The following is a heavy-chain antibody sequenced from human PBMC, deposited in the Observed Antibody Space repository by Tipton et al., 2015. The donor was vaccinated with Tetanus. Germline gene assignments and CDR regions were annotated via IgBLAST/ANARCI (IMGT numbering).Heavy chain of an antibody. CDR3: ARDNRVGGNPDWFDP. Sequence: TLSLTCTVSGGSISSGGYYWSWIRQHPGKGLEWIGYIYYSGSTYYNPSLKSRVTISVDTSKNQFSLKLSSVTAAGTAVYYCARDNRVGGNPDWFDPWGQGTLVTVSS. V-gene: IGHV4-31*03. D-gene: IGHD1-26*01. J-gene: IGHJ5*02. CDR1: GGSISSGGYY. CDR2: IYYSGST.